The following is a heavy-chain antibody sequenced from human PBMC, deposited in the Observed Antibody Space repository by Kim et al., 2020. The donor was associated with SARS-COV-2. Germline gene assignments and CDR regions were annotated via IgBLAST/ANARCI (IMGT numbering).Heavy chain of an antibody. CDR1: GFTFSSYG. CDR2: IWFDGSNK. CDR3: ARDDSRGGYYFDY. V-gene: IGHV3-33*01. J-gene: IGHJ4*02. Sequence: GGSLRLSCAASGFTFSSYGMQWVRQAPGKGLEWVAVIWFDGSNKDYADSVKGRFTISRDNSKNTLYLQMSSLRVEDTAVYYCARDDSRGGYYFDYWGQGTLVTVSS. D-gene: IGHD3-10*01.